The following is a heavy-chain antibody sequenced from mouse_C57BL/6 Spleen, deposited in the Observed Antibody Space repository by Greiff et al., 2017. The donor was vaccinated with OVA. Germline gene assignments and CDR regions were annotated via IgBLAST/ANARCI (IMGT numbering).Heavy chain of an antibody. CDR1: GYTFTSYW. Sequence: QVQLQQPGAELVKPGASVKMSCKASGYTFTSYWITWVKQRPGQGLEWIGDIYPGSGSTNYNEKFKSKATLTVDTSSSTAYMQLSSLTSEDSAVYYCARGDYSNYEDYAMDYWGQGTSVTVSS. CDR2: IYPGSGST. V-gene: IGHV1-55*01. J-gene: IGHJ4*01. CDR3: ARGDYSNYEDYAMDY. D-gene: IGHD2-5*01.